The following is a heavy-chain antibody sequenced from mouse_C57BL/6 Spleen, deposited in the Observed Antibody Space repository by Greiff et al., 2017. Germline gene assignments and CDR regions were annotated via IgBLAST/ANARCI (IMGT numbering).Heavy chain of an antibody. CDR1: GYTFTSYW. Sequence: QVQLQQPGAELVMPGASVKLSCKASGYTFTSYWMHWVKQRPGQGLEWIGEIDPSDSYTNYNQKFKGKSTLTVDKSSSTAYMQLSSLTSEDSAVYYCARGSSSYGYFDVWGTGTTVTVSS. J-gene: IGHJ1*03. CDR3: ARGSSSYGYFDV. V-gene: IGHV1-69*01. CDR2: IDPSDSYT. D-gene: IGHD1-1*01.